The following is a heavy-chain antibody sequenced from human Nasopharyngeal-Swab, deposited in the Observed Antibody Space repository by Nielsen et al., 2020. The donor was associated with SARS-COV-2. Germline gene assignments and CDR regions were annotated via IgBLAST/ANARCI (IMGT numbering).Heavy chain of an antibody. D-gene: IGHD1-20*01. CDR2: IYASGDT. J-gene: IGHJ4*02. CDR3: AAPLTGLHY. V-gene: IGHV3-53*01. Sequence: GESLKISCAASGFTVTNNYMTWVRQVPGKGLEWISHIYASGDTHTADAVKGRFTISRDSSENTLYLERNNLTPDDTATYYCAAPLTGLHYWGQGTLVTVSS. CDR1: GFTVTNNY.